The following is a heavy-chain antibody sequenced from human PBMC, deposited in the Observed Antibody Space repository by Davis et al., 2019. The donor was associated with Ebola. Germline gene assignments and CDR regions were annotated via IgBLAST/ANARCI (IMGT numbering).Heavy chain of an antibody. J-gene: IGHJ6*02. CDR1: GFTVSSNY. CDR3: ATSTRGEDYYYGMDV. CDR2: IYRGGST. Sequence: PGGSLRLSCAASGFTVSSNYMSWVRQAPGKGLEWVSVIYRGGSTYYADSVKGRFTISRDNSKNTLYLQMNSLRAEDTAVYYCATSTRGEDYYYGMDVWGQGTTVTVSS. D-gene: IGHD3-3*01. V-gene: IGHV3-66*01.